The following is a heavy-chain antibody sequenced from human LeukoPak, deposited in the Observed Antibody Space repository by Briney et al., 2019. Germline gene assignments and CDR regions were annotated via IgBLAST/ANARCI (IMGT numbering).Heavy chain of an antibody. Sequence: GGSLILSCAASGFTFSSYAMHWVRQAPGKGLEWVAVISYDGSNKYYADSVKGRFTISRDNSKNTLYLQMNSLRAEDTAVYYCARAMGATFAFDYWGQGTLVTVSS. D-gene: IGHD1-26*01. V-gene: IGHV3-30-3*01. CDR2: ISYDGSNK. CDR3: ARAMGATFAFDY. CDR1: GFTFSSYA. J-gene: IGHJ4*02.